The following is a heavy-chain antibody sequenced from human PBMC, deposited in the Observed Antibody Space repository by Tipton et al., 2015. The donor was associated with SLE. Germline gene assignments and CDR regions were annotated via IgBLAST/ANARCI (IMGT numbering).Heavy chain of an antibody. V-gene: IGHV4-39*07. CDR1: GASVSSNNYD. CDR3: AREGITMVQGGFDY. CDR2: VYITGNT. J-gene: IGHJ4*02. D-gene: IGHD3-10*01. Sequence: LRLSCNVSGASVSSNNYDWGWIRQPPGKGLEWIGSVYITGNTYYNPSLKSRVTISVDTLKNQISLKLTSVTAADTALYYCAREGITMVQGGFDYWGQGTLVTVSS.